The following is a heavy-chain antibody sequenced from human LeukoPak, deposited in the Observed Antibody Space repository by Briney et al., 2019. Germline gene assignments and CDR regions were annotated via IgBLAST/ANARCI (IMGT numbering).Heavy chain of an antibody. J-gene: IGHJ4*02. Sequence: ASVRVSCKASRYTFPGYYMHGVRQAPGQGVEWMGWINPKRGHTNYAQKFQGRVTKPRDTSISTAYMALSRLRSCDTAVYYCARVVGAASGWGQGTLVTVSS. CDR3: ARVVGAASG. CDR2: INPKRGHT. D-gene: IGHD1-26*01. CDR1: RYTFPGYY. V-gene: IGHV1-2*02.